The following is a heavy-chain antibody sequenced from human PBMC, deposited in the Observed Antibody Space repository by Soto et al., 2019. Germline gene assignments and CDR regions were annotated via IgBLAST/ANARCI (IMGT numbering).Heavy chain of an antibody. Sequence: QVQLQESGPGLVKPSQTLSLTCTVSGGSISSHTYYWSWIRQHPGKGLEWIGYIHYTGTPYYSPSLRSRVTISVDTSNNRFSLKLSSVTAADTAVYYCARAAVAYCGGDCYSPFDSWGQGTLVTVSS. D-gene: IGHD2-21*02. J-gene: IGHJ4*02. CDR2: IHYTGTP. CDR3: ARAAVAYCGGDCYSPFDS. V-gene: IGHV4-31*03. CDR1: GGSISSHTYY.